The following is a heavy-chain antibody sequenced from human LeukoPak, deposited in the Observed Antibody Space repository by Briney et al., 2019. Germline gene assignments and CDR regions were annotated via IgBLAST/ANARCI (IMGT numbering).Heavy chain of an antibody. D-gene: IGHD2/OR15-2a*01. J-gene: IGHJ4*02. V-gene: IGHV3-64*01. Sequence: PGGPLRLSCATSGFTLTNFAMHWVRQAPGKGLEYVSAMSSDGGTTYYANSVKGRFTMSRDKSKNAVYLQMGSLRPDDMAVYYCARGGSLSAYDSWGQGTPVTVSS. CDR3: ARGGSLSAYDS. CDR2: MSSDGGTT. CDR1: GFTLTNFA.